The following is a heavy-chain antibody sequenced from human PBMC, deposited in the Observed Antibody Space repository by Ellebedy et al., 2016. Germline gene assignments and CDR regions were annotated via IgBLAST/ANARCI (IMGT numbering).Heavy chain of an antibody. Sequence: SVKVSCXASGFTFTSSAVQWVRQARGQRLEWIGWIVVGSGNTNYAQKFQERVTITRDMSTSTAYMELSSLRSEDTAVYYCAADLLWFGELEAFDIWGQGTMVTVSS. V-gene: IGHV1-58*01. CDR2: IVVGSGNT. J-gene: IGHJ3*02. CDR1: GFTFTSSA. D-gene: IGHD3-10*01. CDR3: AADLLWFGELEAFDI.